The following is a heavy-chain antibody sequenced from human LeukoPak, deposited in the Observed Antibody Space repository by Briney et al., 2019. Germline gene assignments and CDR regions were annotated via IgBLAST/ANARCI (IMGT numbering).Heavy chain of an antibody. CDR1: GYTFTSYY. J-gene: IGHJ4*02. Sequence: GESLKVSCKASGYTFTSYYMHWVRQAPGQGLEWMGIINPSGGSTSYAQKFQGRVTMTRDTSTSTVYMELSSLRSEDTAVYYCARLSIVGAPAYWGQGTLVTVSS. CDR3: ARLSIVGAPAY. D-gene: IGHD1-26*01. CDR2: INPSGGST. V-gene: IGHV1-46*01.